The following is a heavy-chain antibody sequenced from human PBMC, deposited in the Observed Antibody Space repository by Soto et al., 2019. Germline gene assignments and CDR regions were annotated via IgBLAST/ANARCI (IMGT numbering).Heavy chain of an antibody. V-gene: IGHV3-64*01. D-gene: IGHD2-15*01. J-gene: IGHJ5*02. Sequence: PAGSLRLSCASSGFRFCSYAVHLVRQAPGKGLGYVSAISSNGGSTYYANSVKGRFTISRDNSKNTLYLQMGSLRAEDMVFYYGAGARQGVDHWSAPRGQGTLV. CDR3: AGARQGVDHWSAP. CDR1: GFRFCSYA. CDR2: ISSNGGST.